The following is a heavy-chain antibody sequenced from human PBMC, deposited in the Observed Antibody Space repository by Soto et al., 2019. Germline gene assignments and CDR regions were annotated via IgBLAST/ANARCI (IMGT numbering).Heavy chain of an antibody. J-gene: IGHJ4*02. CDR2: ISGSGGST. Sequence: EVQLLESGGDLVQPGGSLRLSCAASGFTFSNYAMTWVRQTPGKGLEWVSIISGSGGSTYYADSVKGRFTISRDSYKNSLYLQMNSVRAEDTAVYYCANAPVTHAEAGRGGGGNCDYWGQGTLVTVSS. V-gene: IGHV3-23*01. CDR1: GFTFSNYA. CDR3: ANAPVTHAEAGRGGGGNCDY. D-gene: IGHD6-13*01.